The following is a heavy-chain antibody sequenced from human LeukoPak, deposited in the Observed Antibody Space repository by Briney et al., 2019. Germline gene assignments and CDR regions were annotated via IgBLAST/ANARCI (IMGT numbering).Heavy chain of an antibody. J-gene: IGHJ4*02. Sequence: ASVKVSCKASGGTFSSYAISWVRQAPGQGLEWMGGIIPIFGTANYAQKFQGRVTITTDESTSTAYMELSSLRSEDTAVYYCARAGYPGIAAAVNYWGQGTLVTVSS. D-gene: IGHD6-13*01. CDR3: ARAGYPGIAAAVNY. V-gene: IGHV1-69*05. CDR2: IIPIFGTA. CDR1: GGTFSSYA.